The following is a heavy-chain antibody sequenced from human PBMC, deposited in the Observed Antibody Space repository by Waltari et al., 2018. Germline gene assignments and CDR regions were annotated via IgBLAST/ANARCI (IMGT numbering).Heavy chain of an antibody. CDR2: INDSGRT. D-gene: IGHD3-3*01. V-gene: IGHV4-34*02. J-gene: IGHJ6*03. CDR3: ARVFGYYYYYMDV. CDR1: GGCLSRYH. Sequence: QVQLQQWGAVLLTPSETLYLTSDVWGGCLSRYHWTWIRQPPGKGLEWIGEINDSGRTTYNPSLESRVTVSIDTANNQFSLRVRSVTAADTAVYYCARVFGYYYYYMDVWGKGTTVTISS.